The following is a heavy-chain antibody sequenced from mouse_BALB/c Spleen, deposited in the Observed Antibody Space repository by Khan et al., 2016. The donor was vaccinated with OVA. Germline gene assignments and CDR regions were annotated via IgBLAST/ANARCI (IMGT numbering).Heavy chain of an antibody. CDR2: IDTETVNT. J-gene: IGHJ3*01. CDR1: GFKIKDYY. V-gene: IGHV14-1*02. Sequence: VQLQQSGAELVRPGALVKLSCRASGFKIKDYYVHWVKQRPEQGLEWIGWIDTETVNTIYAPKFQGKASITAETSSTTAYLQPRSLTSEDHAVYYCARAGYFAWLGHWGQWTLVTFSA. D-gene: IGHD2-3*01. CDR3: ARAGYFAWLGH.